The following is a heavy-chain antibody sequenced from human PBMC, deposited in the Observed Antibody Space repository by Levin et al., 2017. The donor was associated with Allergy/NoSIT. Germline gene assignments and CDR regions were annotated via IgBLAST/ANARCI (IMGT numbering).Heavy chain of an antibody. CDR2: INPRGVST. Sequence: AASVKVSCKASGYTFTRYYLHWVRQAPGQGLEWMGVINPRGVSTSYAQKFQGRVAMTGDTSTSTVYMELSSLRSEDTAVYFCARGCFGGDSGGYDAFDIWGQGTMVTVSS. J-gene: IGHJ3*02. CDR3: ARGCFGGDSGGYDAFDI. D-gene: IGHD3-22*01. CDR1: GYTFTRYY. V-gene: IGHV1-46*01.